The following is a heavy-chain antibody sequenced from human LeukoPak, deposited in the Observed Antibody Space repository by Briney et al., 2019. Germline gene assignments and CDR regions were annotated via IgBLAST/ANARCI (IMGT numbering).Heavy chain of an antibody. CDR3: VRGGGFNSGFEY. J-gene: IGHJ4*02. V-gene: IGHV1-18*04. D-gene: IGHD3-10*01. Sequence: VASVKVSCKASGYTFVSYGITWVRQAPGQGLKWMGWISVYNGDTKYAQNLQGRVTLTTDTSTSTAYMELRSLRSDDTAVYYCVRGGGFNSGFEYWGQGTLVIVSS. CDR1: GYTFVSYG. CDR2: ISVYNGDT.